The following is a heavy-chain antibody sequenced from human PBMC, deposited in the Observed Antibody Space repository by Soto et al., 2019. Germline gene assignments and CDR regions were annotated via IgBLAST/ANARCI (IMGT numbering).Heavy chain of an antibody. V-gene: IGHV3-48*01. D-gene: IGHD3-16*02. J-gene: IGHJ3*02. CDR1: GFTFSSYS. Sequence: GGSLRLSCAASGFTFSSYSMNWVRQAPGRGLEWVSYISSISTIYYADSVKGRFTISRDNAKNSLYLQMNSLRAEDTAVYYCARDGHIWGSYRDAFDIWGQGTMVTVSS. CDR2: ISSISTI. CDR3: ARDGHIWGSYRDAFDI.